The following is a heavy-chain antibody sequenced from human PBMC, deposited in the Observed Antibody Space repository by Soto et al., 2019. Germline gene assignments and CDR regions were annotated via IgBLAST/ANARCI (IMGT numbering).Heavy chain of an antibody. CDR3: TRSPYYYGMDV. CDR2: INSDGSST. J-gene: IGHJ6*02. CDR1: GFTFSSYW. V-gene: IGHV3-74*01. Sequence: GESLKISCAASGFTFSSYWVLWVRQAPGKGLVWVSLINSDGSSTTYADSVKGRFTISRDNAKNTLYLQMNILRAEDTAVYYCTRSPYYYGMDVWGQGTTVTVSS.